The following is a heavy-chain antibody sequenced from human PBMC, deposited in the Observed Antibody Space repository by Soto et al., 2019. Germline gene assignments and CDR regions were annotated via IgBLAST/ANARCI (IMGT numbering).Heavy chain of an antibody. D-gene: IGHD3-3*01. CDR2: INHSGST. J-gene: IGHJ6*02. Sequence: SETLSLTCAVYGGSFSGYYWSWIRQPPGKGLEWIGEINHSGSTNYNPSLKSRVTISVDTSKNQFSLKLSSVTAADTAVYYCARDLRPYDFWSGYYTGEYYYYGMDVWGQGTTVTVSS. CDR1: GGSFSGYY. V-gene: IGHV4-34*01. CDR3: ARDLRPYDFWSGYYTGEYYYYGMDV.